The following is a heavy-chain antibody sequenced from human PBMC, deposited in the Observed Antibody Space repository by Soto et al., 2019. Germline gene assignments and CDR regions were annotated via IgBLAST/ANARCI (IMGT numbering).Heavy chain of an antibody. Sequence: QVQLVQSGGEVKKPGASVTVSCKASGYTFINYHITWVRQAPGQGLEWMAWINTYNGMTDYAQKFQGRVTMTRYTSTSTAYMELRNLGSADTAVYFCAKSPRGEMATDWGQGTLVTVSS. J-gene: IGHJ4*02. V-gene: IGHV1-18*01. D-gene: IGHD5-12*01. CDR3: AKSPRGEMATD. CDR2: INTYNGMT. CDR1: GYTFINYH.